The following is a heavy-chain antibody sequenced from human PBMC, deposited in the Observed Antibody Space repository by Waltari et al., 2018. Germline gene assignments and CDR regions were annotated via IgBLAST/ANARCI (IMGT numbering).Heavy chain of an antibody. Sequence: QLQLQESGPGLVKPSETLSLTCTVSGGSISSSSYYWGWIRQPPGKGLEWIGSIYYSGSTYYNPSLKIRVTISVDTSKNQFSLKLSSVTAADTAVYYCARGQTLRYFDWLYYFDYWGQGTLVTVSS. J-gene: IGHJ4*02. V-gene: IGHV4-39*01. CDR3: ARGQTLRYFDWLYYFDY. CDR2: IYYSGST. CDR1: GGSISSSSYY. D-gene: IGHD3-9*01.